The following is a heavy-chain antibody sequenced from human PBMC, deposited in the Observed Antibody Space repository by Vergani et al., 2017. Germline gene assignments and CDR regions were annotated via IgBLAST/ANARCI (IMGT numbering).Heavy chain of an antibody. D-gene: IGHD2-21*01. Sequence: QVQLVQSGAEVKKPGSSVKVSCKASGGTFSSYAIGWVRQAPGQGLEWMGGIIPIFGTANYAQKFQGRVTITADESTSTAYMELSSLRSEDTAVYYCARDGGAGAHYYYYYMDVWGKGTTVTVSS. CDR3: ARDGGAGAHYYYYYMDV. CDR2: IIPIFGTA. J-gene: IGHJ6*03. V-gene: IGHV1-69*01. CDR1: GGTFSSYA.